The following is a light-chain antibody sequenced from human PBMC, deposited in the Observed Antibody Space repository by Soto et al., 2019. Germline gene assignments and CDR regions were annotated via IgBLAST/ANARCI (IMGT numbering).Light chain of an antibody. J-gene: IGKJ1*01. Sequence: DIQMTQSPSSLSASVGDRVTITCRASQSISSYLNWYQQKPGKAPKLLIYAASSLQSGVPSRFRGSGSGTDFSLTISSLQPEDFSTYDCQQSYSTRWTFGQGTKVEIK. V-gene: IGKV1-39*01. CDR2: AAS. CDR3: QQSYSTRWT. CDR1: QSISSY.